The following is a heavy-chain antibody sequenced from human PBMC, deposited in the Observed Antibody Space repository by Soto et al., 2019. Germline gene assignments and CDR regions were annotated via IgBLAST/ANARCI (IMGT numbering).Heavy chain of an antibody. Sequence: SVKVSCKASGGTFSSYAISWVRQAPGQGLEWMGGIIPIFGTANYAQKFQGRVTITADESTSTAYMELSSLRSEDTAVYYCARVSYSGYDPLYYYYGMDVWGQGTTVTVSS. D-gene: IGHD5-12*01. CDR2: IIPIFGTA. CDR3: ARVSYSGYDPLYYYYGMDV. CDR1: GGTFSSYA. V-gene: IGHV1-69*13. J-gene: IGHJ6*01.